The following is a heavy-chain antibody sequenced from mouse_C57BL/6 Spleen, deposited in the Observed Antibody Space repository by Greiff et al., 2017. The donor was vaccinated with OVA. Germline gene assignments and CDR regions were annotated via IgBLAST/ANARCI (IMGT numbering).Heavy chain of an antibody. CDR1: GYTFTEYT. D-gene: IGHD2-5*01. CDR2: FYPGSGSI. Sequence: VQLQQSGAELVKPGASVKLSCKASGYTFTEYTIHWVKQRSGQGLEWIGWFYPGSGSIKYNEKFKDKATLTADKSSSTVYMELSRLTSEDSAVYFCARHEEGAYYSNYVDYAMDYWGQGTSVTVSS. CDR3: ARHEEGAYYSNYVDYAMDY. V-gene: IGHV1-62-2*01. J-gene: IGHJ4*01.